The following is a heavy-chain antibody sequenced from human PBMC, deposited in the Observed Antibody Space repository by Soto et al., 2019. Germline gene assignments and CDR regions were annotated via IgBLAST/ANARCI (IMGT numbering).Heavy chain of an antibody. Sequence: QVNLVQSGGGLVQPGRSLRLSCEASGFTFRNSGMEWIRQAPGKGLEWVARIWYDGSSQYCADSVKGRFTISRDNSKNTLYMEMNSVRVEDTAVYYCARDMDSNYDGMDVWGQGTTVIVSS. V-gene: IGHV3-33*01. CDR1: GFTFRNSG. CDR3: ARDMDSNYDGMDV. CDR2: IWYDGSSQ. J-gene: IGHJ6*02. D-gene: IGHD4-4*01.